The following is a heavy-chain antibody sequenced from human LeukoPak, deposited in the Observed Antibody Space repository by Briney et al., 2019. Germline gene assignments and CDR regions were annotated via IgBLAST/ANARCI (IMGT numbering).Heavy chain of an antibody. Sequence: SETLSLTCSVSGGSITSSSYYWGWIRQPPGKGLEWIASIYFSGSTYYNPSLKSRVTSSVDTSKNQFSLKLSSVTAADTAVYYCARHVLYTGSYYVFDYWGQGALVTASS. D-gene: IGHD1-26*01. CDR3: ARHVLYTGSYYVFDY. CDR1: GGSITSSSYY. V-gene: IGHV4-39*01. J-gene: IGHJ4*02. CDR2: IYFSGST.